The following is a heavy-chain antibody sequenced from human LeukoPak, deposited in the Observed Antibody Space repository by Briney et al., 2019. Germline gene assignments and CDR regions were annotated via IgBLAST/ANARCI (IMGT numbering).Heavy chain of an antibody. CDR2: ISSSGSTI. D-gene: IGHD2-2*01. J-gene: IGHJ4*02. V-gene: IGHV3-11*04. CDR3: ATEIVVVPAAILTDY. Sequence: GGSLRLSCAASGFTFSDYYMSWIRQAPGKGLEWVSYISSSGSTIYYADSVKGRFTISRDNAKNSLYLQMNSLRAEDTAVYYCATEIVVVPAAILTDYWGQGTLVTVSS. CDR1: GFTFSDYY.